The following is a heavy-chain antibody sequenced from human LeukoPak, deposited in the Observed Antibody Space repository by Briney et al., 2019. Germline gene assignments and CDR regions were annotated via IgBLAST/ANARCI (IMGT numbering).Heavy chain of an antibody. CDR2: ISSNGGST. V-gene: IGHV3-64*01. CDR3: ARVEMAKSTFDAFDI. Sequence: GGSLRLSCAASGFTFSSYAMHWVRQAPGKGLEYVSAISSNGGSTYYANSVKGRFTISRDNSKNTLYLQMGSLRAEDMAVYYCARVEMAKSTFDAFDIGAKGKMFTV. D-gene: IGHD5-24*01. J-gene: IGHJ3*02. CDR1: GFTFSSYA.